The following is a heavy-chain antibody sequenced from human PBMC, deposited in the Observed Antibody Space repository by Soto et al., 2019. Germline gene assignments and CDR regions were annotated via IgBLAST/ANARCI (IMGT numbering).Heavy chain of an antibody. V-gene: IGHV3-74*01. D-gene: IGHD3-3*01. CDR1: GFTFSSYW. CDR3: ARDPITIFGVALNWFDP. J-gene: IGHJ5*02. CDR2: INSDGSST. Sequence: GGSLRLSCAASGFTFSSYWMHWVRQAPGEGLVWVSRINSDGSSTSYADSVKGRFTISRDNAKSTLYLQMNSLRAEDTAVYYCARDPITIFGVALNWFDPWGQGTLVTVS.